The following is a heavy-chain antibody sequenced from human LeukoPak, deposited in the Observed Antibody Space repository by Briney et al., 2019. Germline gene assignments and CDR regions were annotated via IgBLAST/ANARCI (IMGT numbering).Heavy chain of an antibody. CDR3: ASLWFGELWGNWFDP. D-gene: IGHD3-10*01. Sequence: PGGSLRLSCAASGFTFSDYYMSWIRQAPGKGLEWVSYIRSSGSTIYYADSVKGRFTISRDNAKNSLYLQMNSLRAEDTAVYYCASLWFGELWGNWFDPWGQGTLVTVSS. CDR1: GFTFSDYY. V-gene: IGHV3-11*04. J-gene: IGHJ5*02. CDR2: IRSSGSTI.